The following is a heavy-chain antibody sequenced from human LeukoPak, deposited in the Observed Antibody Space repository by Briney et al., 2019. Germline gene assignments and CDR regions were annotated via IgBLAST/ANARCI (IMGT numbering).Heavy chain of an antibody. V-gene: IGHV4-61*02. CDR2: VYSSGTT. Sequence: SETLSLTCTVSGGSISGGSYYWSWIRQPAGRGLEYIGRVYSSGTTTCNPSLKSRVTISRDTSKNQLFLKLRSVTAADTAVYYCARAHGYYYYMDVWGKGTTVTVSS. CDR3: ARAHGYYYYMDV. J-gene: IGHJ6*03. CDR1: GGSISGGSYY.